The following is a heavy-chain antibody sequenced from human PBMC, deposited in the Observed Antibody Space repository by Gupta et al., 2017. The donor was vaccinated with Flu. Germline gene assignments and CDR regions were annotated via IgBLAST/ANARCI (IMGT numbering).Heavy chain of an antibody. CDR3: ARDRYSSSWDLDY. CDR2: ISSSSSYI. V-gene: IGHV3-21*01. J-gene: IGHJ4*02. D-gene: IGHD6-13*01. Sequence: EVQLVESGGGLVKPGGSLRLSCAASGFTFSSYSMNWVRQAPGKGLEWVSSISSSSSYIYYADSVKGRFTISRDNAKNSLYLQMNSLRAEDTAVYYCARDRYSSSWDLDYWGQGTLVTVSS. CDR1: GFTFSSYS.